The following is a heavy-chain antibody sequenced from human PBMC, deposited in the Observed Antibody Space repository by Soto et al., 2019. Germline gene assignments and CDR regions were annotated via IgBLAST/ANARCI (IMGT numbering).Heavy chain of an antibody. J-gene: IGHJ4*02. CDR1: GFTFSSHA. CDR2: LSDSGGSI. V-gene: IGHV3-23*01. CDR3: AKVSSSWYAGFFDL. D-gene: IGHD6-13*01. Sequence: EVQLLESGGGLVQPGGSLRLSCTASGFTFSSHAMTWVRQAPGKGLEWVSGLSDSGGSIYYADSMKGRFTISRDNSMNTLYLQMKTLRAEDTAVYYCAKVSSSWYAGFFDLWGQGTLVTVSS.